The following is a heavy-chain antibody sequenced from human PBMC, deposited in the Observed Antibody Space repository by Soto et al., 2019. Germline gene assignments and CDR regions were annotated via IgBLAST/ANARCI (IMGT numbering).Heavy chain of an antibody. V-gene: IGHV4-59*11. J-gene: IGHJ4*02. CDR2: IYNGGRT. Sequence: PSQTLSLTCTVSGGSISDHYYMWIRQSPGKGLEYIGYIYNGGRTNYNPPLKSRVTMSVDTSKNQFSLKLTSVNAADTAVYYCTRGGDAYKNGHWGQGTLVTVSS. D-gene: IGHD2-21*01. CDR1: GGSISDHY. CDR3: TRGGDAYKNGH.